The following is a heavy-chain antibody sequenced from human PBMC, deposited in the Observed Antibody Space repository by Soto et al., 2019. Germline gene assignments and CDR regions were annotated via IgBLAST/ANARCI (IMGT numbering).Heavy chain of an antibody. CDR2: ISWNSGSI. CDR1: ELTFEDYA. Sequence: PGGPLRLPWAAFELTFEDYAVHWVRQAPGKGLEWVSGISWNSGSIGYADSVKGRFTISRDNAKNSLYLQMNSLRAEVTALYYWEKEIAVPTGNFDYWGQGTLVTVSS. CDR3: EKEIAVPTGNFDY. V-gene: IGHV3-9*01. J-gene: IGHJ4*02. D-gene: IGHD4-4*01.